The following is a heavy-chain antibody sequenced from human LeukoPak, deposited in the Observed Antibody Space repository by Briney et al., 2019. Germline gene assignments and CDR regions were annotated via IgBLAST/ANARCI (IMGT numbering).Heavy chain of an antibody. CDR2: FSGSGGGT. Sequence: GGSLRLSCAASGFIFSNYAMSWVRQAPGKGLQWVSAFSGSGGGTYYADSVKDRFTISRDNSKNTLYLQMNSLRAEDTAVYFCAKSGYNRFDYWGQGTLVTVSS. J-gene: IGHJ4*02. CDR1: GFIFSNYA. CDR3: AKSGYNRFDY. V-gene: IGHV3-23*01. D-gene: IGHD5-24*01.